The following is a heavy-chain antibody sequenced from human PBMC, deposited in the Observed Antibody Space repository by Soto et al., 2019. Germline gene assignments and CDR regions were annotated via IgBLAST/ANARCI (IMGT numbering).Heavy chain of an antibody. Sequence: ASVKVSCKASGYTFTSYYMHWVRQAPGQGLEWMGIINPSGGSTSYAQKFQGRVTMTRDTSASTVYMELSSLRSEDTAVYYCARDGYSSSWFWGGGYYYYYGMDVWGQGTTVTVSS. CDR3: ARDGYSSSWFWGGGYYYYYGMDV. CDR1: GYTFTSYY. V-gene: IGHV1-46*01. CDR2: INPSGGST. D-gene: IGHD6-13*01. J-gene: IGHJ6*02.